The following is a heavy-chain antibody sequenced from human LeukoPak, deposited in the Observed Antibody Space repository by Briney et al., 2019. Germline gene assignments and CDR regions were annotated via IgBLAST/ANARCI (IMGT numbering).Heavy chain of an antibody. CDR3: TGNYYGSGSYADFYY. V-gene: IGHV3-73*01. CDR1: GVAFRRHW. J-gene: IGHJ4*02. CDR2: IRSTANGYAT. D-gene: IGHD3-10*01. Sequence: GGSLRLSCTASGVAFRRHWMTWVRQASGKGLEWVGRIRSTANGYATAYAASVKGRFTISRDDSKNTAYLQMDSLKTEDTAVYYCTGNYYGSGSYADFYYWGQGTLVTVSS.